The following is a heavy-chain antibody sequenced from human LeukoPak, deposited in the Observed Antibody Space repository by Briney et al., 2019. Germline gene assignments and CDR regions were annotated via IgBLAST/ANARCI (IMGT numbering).Heavy chain of an antibody. D-gene: IGHD5-18*01. Sequence: ASVNLSCKASGYTFTGYYMHWVRQAPGQGLEWMGWINPNSGGTNYAQKFQGRVTMTRDTSISTAYMELSRLRSDDTAVYYCARGGDTAMVYYYYGMDVWGQGTTVTVSS. CDR2: INPNSGGT. CDR3: ARGGDTAMVYYYYGMDV. J-gene: IGHJ6*02. CDR1: GYTFTGYY. V-gene: IGHV1-2*02.